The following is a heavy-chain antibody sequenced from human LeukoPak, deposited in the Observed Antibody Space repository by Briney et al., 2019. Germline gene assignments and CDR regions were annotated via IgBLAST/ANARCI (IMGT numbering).Heavy chain of an antibody. V-gene: IGHV3-23*01. CDR1: GFTFSSYA. CDR2: ISGSGGST. CDR3: ATTLGYSYGSFDY. D-gene: IGHD5-18*01. Sequence: PGGSLRLSCAASGFTFSSYAMSWVRQAPGKGLEWVSAISGSGGSTYYADSVKGRFTISRDNSKNTLYLQMNSLRAEDTAVYYCATTLGYSYGSFDYWGQGTLVTVSS. J-gene: IGHJ4*02.